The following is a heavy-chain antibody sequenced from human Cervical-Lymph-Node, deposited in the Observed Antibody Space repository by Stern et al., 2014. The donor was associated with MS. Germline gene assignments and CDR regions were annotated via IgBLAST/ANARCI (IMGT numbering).Heavy chain of an antibody. V-gene: IGHV1-69*01. CDR1: GGTFSKFS. CDR2: IFPVFGTP. J-gene: IGHJ5*02. Sequence: VQLVESGAEVTKPGSSVKVSCKGSGGTFSKFSSSWVRQAPGKGIEWMGGIFPVFGTPTYAQEFRGRVTITADVSTSTVYMELSSLRSDDTAVYYCALSSETSDRWYSLGYDLWGQGTLVTVSS. CDR3: ALSSETSDRWYSLGYDL. D-gene: IGHD6-13*01.